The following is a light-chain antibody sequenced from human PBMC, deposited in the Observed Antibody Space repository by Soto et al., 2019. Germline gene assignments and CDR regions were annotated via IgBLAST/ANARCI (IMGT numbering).Light chain of an antibody. CDR2: EVS. CDR1: SSDFGSYNY. J-gene: IGLJ2*01. V-gene: IGLV2-14*01. Sequence: QSALTQPASVSGSPGQSITISCIGTSSDFGSYNYVSWYQHHPGKAPKLGISEVSNRPSGVSYRFSGSKSGNTASLTISGRQAEDEADYYCSSYTTSSTPVLFGGGTKVTVL. CDR3: SSYTTSSTPVL.